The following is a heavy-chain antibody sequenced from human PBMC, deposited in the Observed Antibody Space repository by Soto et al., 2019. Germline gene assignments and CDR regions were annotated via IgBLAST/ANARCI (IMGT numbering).Heavy chain of an antibody. CDR2: ISGRGDII. CDR3: AKLGSRAPLDFDY. D-gene: IGHD2-2*01. J-gene: IGHJ4*02. V-gene: IGHV3-23*01. CDR1: GFTFSSYA. Sequence: PGGSLRLSCAASGFTFSSYAMNWVRQAPGKGLEWVSHISGRGDIIYFADSVRGRFTISRDNSKNTLYLQMNSLRAEDTAIYYCAKLGSRAPLDFDYWGQGVLVTVS.